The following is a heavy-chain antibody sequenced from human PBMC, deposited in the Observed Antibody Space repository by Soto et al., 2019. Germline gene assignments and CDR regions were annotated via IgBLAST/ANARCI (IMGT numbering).Heavy chain of an antibody. CDR2: IWFDGSNK. CDR3: ATTGPY. CDR1: GFTYSSYG. J-gene: IGHJ4*02. V-gene: IGHV3-33*01. Sequence: QVQLVESGGGVVQPGRSLRLSCAASGFTYSSYGMHWVRQAPGKGLVWVAVIWFDGSNKFYADSVKGRFTISRDNSKNTVSLQMISLRDEDSASYYCATTGPYCGQGTLVTVSS.